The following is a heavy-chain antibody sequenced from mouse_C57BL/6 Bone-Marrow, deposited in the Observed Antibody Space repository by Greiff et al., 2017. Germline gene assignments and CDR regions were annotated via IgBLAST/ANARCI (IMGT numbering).Heavy chain of an antibody. Sequence: EVQLQESGPELVKPGASVKIPCKASGYTFTDYNMDWVKQSHGKSLEWIGDINPNNGGTIYNQKFKGKATLTVDKSSSTAYMELRSLTSEDTAVYYCARYDSYYSNYEWYFDVWGTGTTVTVSS. CDR2: INPNNGGT. V-gene: IGHV1-18*01. CDR3: ARYDSYYSNYEWYFDV. J-gene: IGHJ1*03. D-gene: IGHD2-5*01. CDR1: GYTFTDYN.